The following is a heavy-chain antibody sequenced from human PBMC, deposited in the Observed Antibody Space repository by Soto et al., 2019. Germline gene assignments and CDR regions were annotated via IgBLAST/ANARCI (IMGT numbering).Heavy chain of an antibody. Sequence: SETLSLTCAVSGGSISSYYWSWIRQPPGKGLEWIGYIYYSGSTNYNPSLKSRVTISVDTSKNQFSLKLSSVTAADTAVYYCARRWGRTFDYWGQGTVVTVSS. CDR1: GGSISSYY. CDR2: IYYSGST. D-gene: IGHD7-27*01. J-gene: IGHJ4*02. V-gene: IGHV4-59*08. CDR3: ARRWGRTFDY.